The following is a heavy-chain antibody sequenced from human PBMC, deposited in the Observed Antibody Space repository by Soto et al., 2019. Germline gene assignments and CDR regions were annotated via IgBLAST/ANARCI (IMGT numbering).Heavy chain of an antibody. CDR3: ARVNIVGVIYYYGMDV. Sequence: QVQLQQSGPGLVKPSQTLSLTCVISGDSVSSNSAAWNWIRQSPSRGLEWLGRTYYRSKWYSDYAVSVNSRVTINPDTSKNQFSLQLNSVTPEDTAVYYCARVNIVGVIYYYGMDVWGQGTTVTVSS. J-gene: IGHJ6*02. CDR2: TYYRSKWYS. CDR1: GDSVSSNSAA. V-gene: IGHV6-1*01. D-gene: IGHD1-26*01.